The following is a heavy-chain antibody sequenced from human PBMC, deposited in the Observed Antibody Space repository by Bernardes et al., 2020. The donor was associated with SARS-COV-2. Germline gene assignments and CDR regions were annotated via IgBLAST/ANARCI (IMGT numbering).Heavy chain of an antibody. CDR3: ARAGLIRNNYYYAMDG. V-gene: IGHV4-61*03. J-gene: IGHJ6*02. Sequence: SETLSLTCTVSGGSVSSGSFYWSWIRQPPGKGLEWIGYISYSGSTNYNPSLKSRVTMSGDTSKNHFSLELSSVTAADTAVYYCARAGLIRNNYYYAMDGSVSGGTVTGAS. CDR1: GGSVSSGSFY. D-gene: IGHD1-1*01. CDR2: ISYSGST.